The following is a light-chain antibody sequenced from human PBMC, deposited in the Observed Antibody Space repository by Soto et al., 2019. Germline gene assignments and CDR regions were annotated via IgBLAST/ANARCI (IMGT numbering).Light chain of an antibody. CDR2: GAS. V-gene: IGKV1D-12*01. J-gene: IGKJ4*01. CDR1: QNIRVW. CDR3: QQSHSFPLT. Sequence: IQMTQSPSFVSASIGDRVTITCRASQNIRVWLAWYQQKPGKAPKSLIRGASSLQPGVPSRFSGSGSVTDFTLTITSLQPEDFATYYCQQSHSFPLTFGGGTKVDI.